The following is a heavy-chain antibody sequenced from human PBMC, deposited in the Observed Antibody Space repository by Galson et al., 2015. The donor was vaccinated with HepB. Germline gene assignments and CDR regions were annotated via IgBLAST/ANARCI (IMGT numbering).Heavy chain of an antibody. J-gene: IGHJ4*02. Sequence: SLRLSCAASGFTFSSYAMHWVRQAPGKGLEWVAVISYDGSNKYYADSVKGRFTISRDNSKNTLYLQMNSLRAEDTAVYYCARGRYDTDSSGLDYWGQGTLVTVSS. V-gene: IGHV3-30-3*01. CDR2: ISYDGSNK. CDR1: GFTFSSYA. CDR3: ARGRYDTDSSGLDY. D-gene: IGHD6-19*01.